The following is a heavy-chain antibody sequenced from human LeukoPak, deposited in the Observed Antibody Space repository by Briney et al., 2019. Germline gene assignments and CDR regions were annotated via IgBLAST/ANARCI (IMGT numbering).Heavy chain of an antibody. J-gene: IGHJ4*02. V-gene: IGHV4-39*01. D-gene: IGHD5-18*01. CDR2: IFYSGST. CDR1: GGSISSSSYY. Sequence: SETLSLTCTVSGGSISSSSYYCGWIRQPPGKGLEWIGRIFYSGSTYYNPSLKSRVTISVDTSKNQFSLKLNSVTAADTAVYYCARHSGYSYGFVYWGQGTLVTVSS. CDR3: ARHSGYSYGFVY.